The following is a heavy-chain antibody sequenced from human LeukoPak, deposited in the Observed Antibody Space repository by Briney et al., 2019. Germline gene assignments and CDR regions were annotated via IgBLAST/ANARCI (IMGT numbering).Heavy chain of an antibody. CDR2: IIPIFGTP. CDR3: AMEVEGHNPQSSLDY. Sequence: ASVKVSCKASGGTFSSYACSWVRQAPGQALEWMGRIIPIFGTPKYAQKCQGRVTMSTNDSTCMTYLDVTGLRPEVTAVDYRAMEVEGHNPQSSLDYWGQGTLVTVSS. V-gene: IGHV1-69*05. CDR1: GGTFSSYA. D-gene: IGHD5-24*01. J-gene: IGHJ4*02.